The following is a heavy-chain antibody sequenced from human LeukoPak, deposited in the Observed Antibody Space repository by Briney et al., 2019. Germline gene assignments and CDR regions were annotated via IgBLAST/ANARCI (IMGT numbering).Heavy chain of an antibody. CDR3: ARRSYYYGSGSIIWFDP. CDR1: GYTFTSYG. CDR2: ISAYNGNT. V-gene: IGHV1-18*01. D-gene: IGHD3-10*01. Sequence: ASVKVSCKASGYTFTSYGISWVRQAPGQGLEWMGWISAYNGNTNYAQKLQGRVTMTTDTSTSTAYMELRSLRSDATAVYYCARRSYYYGSGSIIWFDPWGQGTLVTVSS. J-gene: IGHJ5*02.